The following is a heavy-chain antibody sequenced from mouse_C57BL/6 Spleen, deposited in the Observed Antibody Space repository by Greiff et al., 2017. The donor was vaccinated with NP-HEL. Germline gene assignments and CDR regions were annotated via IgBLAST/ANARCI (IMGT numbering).Heavy chain of an antibody. CDR2: IYPGDGDT. CDR1: GYAFSSSW. V-gene: IGHV1-82*01. J-gene: IGHJ2*01. Sequence: QVQLQQSGPELVKPRASVKISCKASGYAFSSSWMNWVKQRPGKGLEWIGRIYPGDGDTNYNGKFKGKATLTADKSSSTAYMQLSSLTSEDSAVYFCAREDYGSSSGWGQGTTLTVSS. D-gene: IGHD1-1*01. CDR3: AREDYGSSSG.